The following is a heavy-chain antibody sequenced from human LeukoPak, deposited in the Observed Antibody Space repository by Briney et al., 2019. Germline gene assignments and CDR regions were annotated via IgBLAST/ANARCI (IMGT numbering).Heavy chain of an antibody. J-gene: IGHJ4*02. CDR2: IYYSGST. CDR3: ARSLTSIYYFDY. Sequence: SETLSLTCTVSGGSIRSYYWTWIRQPPGKGLEWIGYIYYSGSTNYNPSLKSRVTISVDTSKNQFSLKLSSVTAADTAVYYCARSLTSIYYFDYWGQGTLVTVSS. D-gene: IGHD2-21*02. V-gene: IGHV4-59*01. CDR1: GGSIRSYY.